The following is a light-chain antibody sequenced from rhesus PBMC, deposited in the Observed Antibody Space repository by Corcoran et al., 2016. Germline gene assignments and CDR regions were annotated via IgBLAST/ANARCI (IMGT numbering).Light chain of an antibody. J-gene: IGKJ4*01. Sequence: QVILTQSPVTLSLSPGERATLSCRASQSVITYLAWYQQKPGQPPKLLIYGPSRRATGTPARFSGSGSGTEFILTISSLEPEDFAVYYCQKYDTSPLTFGGGTKVELK. CDR3: QKYDTSPLT. CDR2: GPS. CDR1: QSVITY. V-gene: IGKV3-53*02.